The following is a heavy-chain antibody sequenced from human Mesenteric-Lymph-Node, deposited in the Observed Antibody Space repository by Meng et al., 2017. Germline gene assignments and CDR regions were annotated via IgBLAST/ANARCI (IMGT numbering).Heavy chain of an antibody. Sequence: QVRLGQAGAEVKKPGSSVKVSCKASGGTFSSYAISWVRQAPGQGLEWMGGIIPIFGTANYAQKFQGRVTITTDESTSTAYMELSSLRSEDTAVYYCARTLEGYFQHWGQGTLVTVSS. J-gene: IGHJ1*01. CDR3: ARTLEGYFQH. CDR2: IIPIFGTA. D-gene: IGHD3-3*01. V-gene: IGHV1-69*05. CDR1: GGTFSSYA.